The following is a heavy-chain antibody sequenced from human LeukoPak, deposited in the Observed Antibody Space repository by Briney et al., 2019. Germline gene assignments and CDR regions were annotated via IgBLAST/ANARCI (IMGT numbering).Heavy chain of an antibody. CDR3: ARDKNWGDY. J-gene: IGHJ4*02. V-gene: IGHV1-2*02. D-gene: IGHD7-27*01. Sequence: ASVKVSCKASGYTFTDYYIHWVRQAPGQGLQWMGWINPNSGGTFSAQKFQGRVTMTRDTSISTAYMELSSLRSDDTAVYYCARDKNWGDYWGQGTLVTVSS. CDR2: INPNSGGT. CDR1: GYTFTDYY.